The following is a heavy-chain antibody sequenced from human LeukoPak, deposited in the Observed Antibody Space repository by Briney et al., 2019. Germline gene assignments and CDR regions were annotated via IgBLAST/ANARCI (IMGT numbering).Heavy chain of an antibody. Sequence: ASVKVSCTTSGYTFTNFGISWVRQAPGQGPEWMGWISAYNGNPTYAQKLQGRVTVTTDTSTSTAYMELRSLTSDDTAVYFCARAGQGYYYDTSAYYYDYWGQGTLVTVSS. V-gene: IGHV1-18*01. CDR3: ARAGQGYYYDTSAYYYDY. CDR2: ISAYNGNP. D-gene: IGHD3-22*01. J-gene: IGHJ4*02. CDR1: GYTFTNFG.